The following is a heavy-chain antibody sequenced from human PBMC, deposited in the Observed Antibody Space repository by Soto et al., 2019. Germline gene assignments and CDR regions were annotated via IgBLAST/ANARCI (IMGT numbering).Heavy chain of an antibody. CDR2: IKQDGSEK. CDR1: GFTFSSYW. J-gene: IGHJ3*02. CDR3: ARDHTSSGYYYVRAFDI. Sequence: PVGSLRLSCAASGFTFSSYWMSWVRQAPGKGLEWVANIKQDGSEKYYVDSVKGRFTISRDNAKNSLYLQMNSLRAEDTAVYYCARDHTSSGYYYVRAFDIWGQGTMVTVSS. D-gene: IGHD3-22*01. V-gene: IGHV3-7*03.